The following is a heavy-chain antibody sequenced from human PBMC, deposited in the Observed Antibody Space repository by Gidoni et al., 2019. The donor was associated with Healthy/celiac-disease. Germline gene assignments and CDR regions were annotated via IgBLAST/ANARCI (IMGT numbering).Heavy chain of an antibody. J-gene: IGHJ4*02. CDR1: GGSLSSGGYY. CDR2: IYYSGST. CDR3: ARAVGLGWANYGDYEDY. V-gene: IGHV4-31*03. Sequence: QVQLQESSPGLVKPSQTLSLTCTVSGGSLSSGGYYWSCIRQHPGKGLEWIGYIYYSGSTYYNPSLKSRVTISVDTSKNQFSLKLSSVTAADTAVYYCARAVGLGWANYGDYEDYWGQGTLVTVSS. D-gene: IGHD4-17*01.